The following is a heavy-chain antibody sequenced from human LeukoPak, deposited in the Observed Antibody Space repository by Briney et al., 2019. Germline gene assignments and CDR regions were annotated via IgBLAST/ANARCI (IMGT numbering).Heavy chain of an antibody. CDR3: ARGKCSSTSCRYYYYYYYMDV. J-gene: IGHJ6*03. Sequence: PSETLSLTCTVSGGSISSSPYYWSWIRQPPGKGLEWIGEINHSGGTNYDPSLKSRVTISVDTSKNQFSLKLSSVTAADTAVYYCARGKCSSTSCRYYYYYYYMDVWGKGTMVTVSS. D-gene: IGHD2-2*01. CDR2: INHSGGT. CDR1: GGSISSSPYY. V-gene: IGHV4-39*07.